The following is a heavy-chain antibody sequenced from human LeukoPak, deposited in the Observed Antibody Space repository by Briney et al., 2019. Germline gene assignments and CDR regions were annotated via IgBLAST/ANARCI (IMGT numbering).Heavy chain of an antibody. Sequence: PGGSLRLSCAASGFTFSDYYTSWIRQAPGKGLEWVSYISSSSSYTDYADSVKGRFTISRDNAKNSLYLQMNSLRAEDTAVYYCARVHSSSWPDAFDIWGQGTMVTVSS. J-gene: IGHJ3*02. D-gene: IGHD6-13*01. CDR3: ARVHSSSWPDAFDI. CDR1: GFTFSDYY. CDR2: ISSSSSYT. V-gene: IGHV3-11*06.